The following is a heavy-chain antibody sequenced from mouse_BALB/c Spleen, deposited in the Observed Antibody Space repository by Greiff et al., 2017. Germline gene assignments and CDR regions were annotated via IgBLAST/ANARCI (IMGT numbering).Heavy chain of an antibody. J-gene: IGHJ2*01. Sequence: LEESGAELAKPGASVKMSCKASGYTFTSYWMHWVKQRPGQGLEWIGYINPSTGYTEYNQKFKDKATLTADKSSSTAYMQLSSLTSEDSAVYYCARIYYDYDYWGQGTTLTVSS. CDR2: INPSTGYT. CDR1: GYTFTSYW. V-gene: IGHV1-7*01. D-gene: IGHD2-4*01. CDR3: ARIYYDYDY.